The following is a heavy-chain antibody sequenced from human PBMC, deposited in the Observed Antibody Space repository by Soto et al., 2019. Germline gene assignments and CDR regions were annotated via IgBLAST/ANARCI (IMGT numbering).Heavy chain of an antibody. CDR2: IYYSGST. J-gene: IGHJ4*02. Sequence: QVQLQESGPGLVKPSETLSLTCTVSGGSISSYYWSWIRQPPGKGLEWIGYIYYSGSTNYNPSLKSRVTISVXXSXHXXALKLSSVTAADTAVYYCARSAGGHYYDSSGYFDYWGQGTLVTVSS. V-gene: IGHV4-59*08. CDR3: ARSAGGHYYDSSGYFDY. D-gene: IGHD3-22*01. CDR1: GGSISSYY.